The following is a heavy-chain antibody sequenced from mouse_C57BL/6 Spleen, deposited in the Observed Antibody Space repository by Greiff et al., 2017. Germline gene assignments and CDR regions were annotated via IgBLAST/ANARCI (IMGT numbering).Heavy chain of an antibody. CDR2: IHPNSGST. V-gene: IGHV1-64*01. CDR1: GYTFTSYW. J-gene: IGHJ3*01. Sequence: QVQLQQPGAELVKPGASVKLSCKASGYTFTSYWMHWVKQRPGQGLEWIGMIHPNSGSTNYNEKFKSKATLTVDKSSSTAYMQLSSLTSEDSAVYYCSRSHYGRRRDLAYWGQGTLVTVSA. CDR3: SRSHYGRRRDLAY. D-gene: IGHD1-1*01.